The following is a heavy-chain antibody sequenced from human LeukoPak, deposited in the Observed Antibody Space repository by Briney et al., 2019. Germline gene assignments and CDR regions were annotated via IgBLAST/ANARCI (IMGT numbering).Heavy chain of an antibody. CDR3: ARSRGRWNDEDFDY. D-gene: IGHD1-1*01. CDR1: GYTFTSYG. V-gene: IGHV1-18*01. Sequence: GASVKVSCKASGYTFTSYGLSWVRQASGQGLEWMGWISAYNGNTNYAQKLQGRVAMTTDTSTSTAYVELRSLRSDDTAVYYCARSRGRWNDEDFDYWGQGTLVTVSS. CDR2: ISAYNGNT. J-gene: IGHJ4*02.